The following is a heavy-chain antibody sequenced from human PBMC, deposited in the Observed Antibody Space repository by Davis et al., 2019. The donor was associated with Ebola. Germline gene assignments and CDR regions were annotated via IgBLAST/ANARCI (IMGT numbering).Heavy chain of an antibody. J-gene: IGHJ6*02. CDR2: INSDGSST. CDR1: GFTFSSYW. D-gene: IGHD3-10*01. V-gene: IGHV3-74*01. CDR3: ARGSSVLYYYYGMDV. Sequence: HTGGSLRLSCAASGFTFSSYWMHWVRQAPGKGLVWVSRINSDGSSTSYADSVKGRFTISRDNAKNTLYLQMNSLRAEDTAVYYCARGSSVLYYYYGMDVWGQGTTVTVSS.